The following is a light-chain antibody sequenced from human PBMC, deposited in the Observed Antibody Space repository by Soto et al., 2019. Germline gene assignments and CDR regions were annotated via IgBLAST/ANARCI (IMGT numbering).Light chain of an antibody. CDR2: RTN. V-gene: IGLV2-8*01. CDR3: ASWDDNLSGWV. J-gene: IGLJ3*02. Sequence: QSALTQPPSASGSPGQSVTISCTGTSSDVGGYNFVSWYQQHPGKAPKLLIYRTNQRPSGVPDRFSGSKSGTSASLAISGLRSEDEADYYCASWDDNLSGWVFGGGTKVTVL. CDR1: SSDVGGYNF.